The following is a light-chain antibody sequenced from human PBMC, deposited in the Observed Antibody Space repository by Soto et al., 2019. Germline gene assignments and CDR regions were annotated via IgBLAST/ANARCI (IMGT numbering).Light chain of an antibody. CDR1: QSVLYSSNNKNY. J-gene: IGKJ4*01. CDR2: WAS. V-gene: IGKV4-1*01. CDR3: QQYYSTPFT. Sequence: DIVMTQSPDSLAVSLGERATINCKSSQSVLYSSNNKNYLAWYQQKPGQPPKLPIYWASTRESGVPDRFSGSGSGTDFTLTISSLQAEDVAVYYCQQYYSTPFTFGGGTKVEIK.